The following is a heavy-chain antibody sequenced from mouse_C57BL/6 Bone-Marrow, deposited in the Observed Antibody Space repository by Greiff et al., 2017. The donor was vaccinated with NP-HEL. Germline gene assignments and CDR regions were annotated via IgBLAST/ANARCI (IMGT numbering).Heavy chain of an antibody. V-gene: IGHV1-55*01. CDR2: IYPGSGST. CDR3: ASSDYVLGWFAY. CDR1: GYTFTSYW. J-gene: IGHJ3*01. Sequence: QVQLQQPGAELVKPGASVKMSCKASGYTFTSYWITWVKQRPGQGLEWIGDIYPGSGSTNYNEKFKSKATLTVDTSSSTAYMQLSSLTSEDSAVYYCASSDYVLGWFAYWGQGTLVTVSA. D-gene: IGHD2-4*01.